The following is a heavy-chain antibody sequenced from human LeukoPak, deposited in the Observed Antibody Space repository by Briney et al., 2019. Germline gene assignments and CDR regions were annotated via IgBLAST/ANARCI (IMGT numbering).Heavy chain of an antibody. V-gene: IGHV4-59*08. Sequence: SETLSLTCTVSGVSISSYYWSWIRQPPGKGLEWIGYIYYSGSTNYNPSLKSRVTISVDTSKNQFSLKLSSVTAADTAVYYCARLESSSWYPNFDYWGQGTLVTVSS. CDR1: GVSISSYY. CDR3: ARLESSSWYPNFDY. CDR2: IYYSGST. J-gene: IGHJ4*02. D-gene: IGHD6-13*01.